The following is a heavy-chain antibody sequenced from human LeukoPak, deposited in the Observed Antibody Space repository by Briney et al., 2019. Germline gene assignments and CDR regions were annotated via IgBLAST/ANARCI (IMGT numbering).Heavy chain of an antibody. J-gene: IGHJ6*04. CDR3: ARDISARRLDV. V-gene: IGHV3-33*01. D-gene: IGHD3-16*01. Sequence: GRPLRLFCAASGFQFRNHGMLWVRQATGKGLEWVAVIWYDGSNQYYAHSVKRRYTIYRDNSKNMLYLQMNSLRAEDTAVYYCARDISARRLDVWGKGTTVTVSS. CDR1: GFQFRNHG. CDR2: IWYDGSNQ.